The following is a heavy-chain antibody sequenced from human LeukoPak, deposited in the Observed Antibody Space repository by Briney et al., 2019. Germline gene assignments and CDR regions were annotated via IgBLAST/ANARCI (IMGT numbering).Heavy chain of an antibody. CDR3: ARCGTPNNYHYYGLDV. D-gene: IGHD5-24*01. CDR1: GLTFNDYH. J-gene: IGHJ6*02. Sequence: GGSLTLSCRPSGLTFNDYHMSGLPPAPGKGGEWSSYISISGSYIKHTHPAKGQFTISKDNAKNSLYPQMTRLRAQNTAVFYCARCGTPNNYHYYGLDVWGQGTTVTLPS. CDR2: ISISGSYI. V-gene: IGHV3-11*03.